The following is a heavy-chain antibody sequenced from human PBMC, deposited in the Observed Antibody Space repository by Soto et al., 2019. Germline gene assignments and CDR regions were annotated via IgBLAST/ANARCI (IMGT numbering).Heavy chain of an antibody. CDR3: ARDYYDSSGYYLFDY. D-gene: IGHD3-22*01. V-gene: IGHV3-33*01. CDR1: GFTFSSYG. J-gene: IGHJ4*02. Sequence: GGSLRLSCAASGFTFSSYGMHWVRQAPGKWLEWVAVIWYDGSNKYYADSVKGRFTISRDNSKNTLYLQMNSLRAEDTAVYYCARDYYDSSGYYLFDYWGQGTLVTVSS. CDR2: IWYDGSNK.